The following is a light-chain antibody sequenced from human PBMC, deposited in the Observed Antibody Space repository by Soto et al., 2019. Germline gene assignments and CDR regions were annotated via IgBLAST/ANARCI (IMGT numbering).Light chain of an antibody. J-gene: IGLJ1*01. CDR3: SSYTSSNNYV. V-gene: IGLV2-14*01. Sequence: QSALTQPASVSGSPGQSITISCTGNSSDVGGYNYVSWYQQHPGKAPKLMIYDVSNRPSGVSNRFSGSKSGNTASLTISGLQAEDEADYYCSSYTSSNNYVFGTRTKVTVL. CDR1: SSDVGGYNY. CDR2: DVS.